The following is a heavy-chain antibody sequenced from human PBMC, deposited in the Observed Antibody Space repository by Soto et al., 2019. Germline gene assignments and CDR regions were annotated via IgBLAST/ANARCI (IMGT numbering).Heavy chain of an antibody. D-gene: IGHD3-9*01. J-gene: IGHJ4*02. Sequence: EVQLVESGGGLVQPGGSLRLSCVASGFTCSSYSMVWVRQAPGKGLEWISYIFATSTTIYYADSVKGRFTVSRDNTQNSLFLLMNSLRAEDTAIYYCARDKDWAFDYWGQGTLVTVSS. CDR1: GFTCSSYS. V-gene: IGHV3-48*04. CDR3: ARDKDWAFDY. CDR2: IFATSTTI.